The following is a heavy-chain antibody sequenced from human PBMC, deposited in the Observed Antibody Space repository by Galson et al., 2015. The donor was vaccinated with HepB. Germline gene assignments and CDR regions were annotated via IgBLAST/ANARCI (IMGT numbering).Heavy chain of an antibody. D-gene: IGHD5-24*01. V-gene: IGHV1-2*06. J-gene: IGHJ5*02. CDR2: INPNSGGT. Sequence: SVKVSCKASGYTFTGYYMHWVRQAPGQGLEWMGRINPNSGGTNYAQKFQGRVTMTRDTSISTAYMELSRLRSDDTAVYYCARRRDGYNPTPAEWFDPWGQGTLVTVSS. CDR1: GYTFTGYY. CDR3: ARRRDGYNPTPAEWFDP.